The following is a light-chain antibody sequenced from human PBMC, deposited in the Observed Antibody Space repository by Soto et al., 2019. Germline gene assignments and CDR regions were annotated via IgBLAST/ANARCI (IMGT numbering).Light chain of an antibody. CDR1: QSVSSN. CDR3: QHYNSYSEA. Sequence: EIVMTQSPATLSVSPGESATLSCRASQSVSSNLAWYQQKPGQAPRLLIYGASTRATGIPARFSGSGSGTEFTLTISSLQSDDFATYYCQHYNSYSEAFGQGTKVDI. V-gene: IGKV3-15*01. CDR2: GAS. J-gene: IGKJ1*01.